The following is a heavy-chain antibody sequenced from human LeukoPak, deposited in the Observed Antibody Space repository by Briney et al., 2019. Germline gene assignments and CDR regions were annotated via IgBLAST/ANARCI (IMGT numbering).Heavy chain of an antibody. Sequence: GGSLRLSCAASGFTFSSYSMNWVRQAPGKGLEWVSTISGSGGSTFYADSVKGRFTIPRDNSKNTLYLQMNSLRAEDTAVYYCAKGRGWLQFFDYWGQGTLVTVSS. J-gene: IGHJ4*02. D-gene: IGHD5-24*01. V-gene: IGHV3-23*01. CDR1: GFTFSSYS. CDR2: ISGSGGST. CDR3: AKGRGWLQFFDY.